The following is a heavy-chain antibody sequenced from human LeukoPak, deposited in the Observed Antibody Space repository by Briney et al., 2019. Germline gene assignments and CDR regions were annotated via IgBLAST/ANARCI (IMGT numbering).Heavy chain of an antibody. CDR2: IYWDDDK. D-gene: IGHD4-17*01. CDR3: AHRTTMTTVTPSAFDI. Sequence: SGPTLVNPTQTLTLTCTFSGFSLSTSGVGGGWIRQPPGKALEWLALIYWDDDKRYSPSLKSRLTITKDTSKNQVVLTMTNMDPVDTATYYCAHRTTMTTVTPSAFDIWGQGTMVTVSS. CDR1: GFSLSTSGVG. V-gene: IGHV2-5*02. J-gene: IGHJ3*02.